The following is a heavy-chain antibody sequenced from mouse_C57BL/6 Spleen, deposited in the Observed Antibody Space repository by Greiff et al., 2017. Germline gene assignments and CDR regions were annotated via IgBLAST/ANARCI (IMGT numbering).Heavy chain of an antibody. CDR3: ARMAYSNYIYYAMDY. CDR1: GFSLTSYA. CDR2: IWTGGGT. D-gene: IGHD2-5*01. J-gene: IGHJ4*01. Sequence: VNVVESGPGLVAPSQSLSITCTVSGFSLTSYAISWVRQPPGKGLEWLGVIWTGGGTNYNSALKSRLSISKDNSKSQVFLKMNSLQTDDTARYYCARMAYSNYIYYAMDYWGQGTSVTVSS. V-gene: IGHV2-9-1*01.